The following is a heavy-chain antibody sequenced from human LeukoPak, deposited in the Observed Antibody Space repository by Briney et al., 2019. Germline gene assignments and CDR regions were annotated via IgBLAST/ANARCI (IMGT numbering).Heavy chain of an antibody. V-gene: IGHV3-21*03. Sequence: GGSLRLSCAASGFTFSSYAMHWVRQAPGKGLEWVSSISSSGGYIYYADAVKGRFTISRDNAKNSLYLQMNSLRAEDTAVYYCARDLITLVRGVGYYGMDVWGQGTTVTVSS. D-gene: IGHD3-10*01. CDR2: ISSSGGYI. CDR3: ARDLITLVRGVGYYGMDV. CDR1: GFTFSSYA. J-gene: IGHJ6*02.